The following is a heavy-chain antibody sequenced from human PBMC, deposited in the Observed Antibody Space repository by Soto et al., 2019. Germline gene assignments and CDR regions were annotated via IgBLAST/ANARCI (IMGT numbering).Heavy chain of an antibody. D-gene: IGHD3-22*01. CDR3: ARAHTSIHDYYDSSGAFDI. CDR2: ISAYNGNT. Sequence: ASVKVSCKASGYTFTSYGISWVRQAPGQGLEWMGWISAYNGNTNYAQKLQGRVTMTTDTSTSTAYMELRSLRSEDTAVYYCARAHTSIHDYYDSSGAFDIWGQGTMVTVSS. CDR1: GYTFTSYG. J-gene: IGHJ3*02. V-gene: IGHV1-18*04.